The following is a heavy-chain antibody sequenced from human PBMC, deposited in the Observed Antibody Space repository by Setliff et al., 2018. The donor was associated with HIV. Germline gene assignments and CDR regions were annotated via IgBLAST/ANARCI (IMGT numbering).Heavy chain of an antibody. J-gene: IGHJ5*02. D-gene: IGHD6-19*01. Sequence: SETLSLTCAVYGGSFSGYYWSWIRQPPGKGLEWIGEINHSGSTNYNPSLRSRVTISVDTSKNQLSLRLTSMTAADTAVYYCARGVAGTWWFDPWGQGTLVTVSS. CDR3: ARGVAGTWWFDP. CDR2: INHSGST. V-gene: IGHV4-34*01. CDR1: GGSFSGYY.